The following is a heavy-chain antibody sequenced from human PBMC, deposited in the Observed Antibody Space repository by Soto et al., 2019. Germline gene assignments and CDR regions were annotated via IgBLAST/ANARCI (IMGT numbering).Heavy chain of an antibody. D-gene: IGHD2-2*01. CDR1: GFTFSSYA. V-gene: IGHV3-23*01. CDR3: AKTRGLYCSSTSCHQFDY. J-gene: IGHJ4*02. CDR2: ISGSGGST. Sequence: GGSLRLSCAASGFTFSSYAMSWVRQAPGKGLEWVSAISGSGGSTYYADSVKGRFTISRDNSKNTLYLQMNSLRAEDTAVYYCAKTRGLYCSSTSCHQFDYWGQGTLVTVSS.